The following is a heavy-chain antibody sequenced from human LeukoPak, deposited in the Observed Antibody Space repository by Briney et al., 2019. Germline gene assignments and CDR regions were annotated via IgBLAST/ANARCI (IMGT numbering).Heavy chain of an antibody. Sequence: GGSLRLSCAASGFTFSSYWMSWVRQAPGKGLEWVAKIKQDGSEKYYVDSVKGRFTISRDNAKNSLYLQMNSLRAEDTAVYYCARGYSSSSYYYYGMDVWGKGTTVTVSS. CDR1: GFTFSSYW. D-gene: IGHD6-13*01. J-gene: IGHJ6*04. V-gene: IGHV3-7*03. CDR2: IKQDGSEK. CDR3: ARGYSSSSYYYYGMDV.